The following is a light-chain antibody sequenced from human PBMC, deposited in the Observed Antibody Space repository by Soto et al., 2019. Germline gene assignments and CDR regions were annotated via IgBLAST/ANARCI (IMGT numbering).Light chain of an antibody. CDR1: SSNIGAGYD. J-gene: IGLJ1*01. Sequence: QSVLTQPPSVSGAAGQRVTISCTGSSSNIGAGYDVHWYRQFPGTAPKLLVSGNNNRPSGVPDRLSASKSGTSASLAIAGLQAEDEAHYYFQSYYSRLTAYVFGTGTKLTVL. CDR2: GNN. V-gene: IGLV1-40*01. CDR3: QSYYSRLTAYV.